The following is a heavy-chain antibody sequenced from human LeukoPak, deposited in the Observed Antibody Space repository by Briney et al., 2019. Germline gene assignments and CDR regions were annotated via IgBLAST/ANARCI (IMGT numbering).Heavy chain of an antibody. D-gene: IGHD7-27*01. J-gene: IGHJ4*02. CDR1: GFTFDDYA. CDR3: AKGTPGDPSGFDY. V-gene: IGHV3-43D*03. Sequence: GGSPRLSCAASGFTFDDYAMHWVRQAPGKGLEWVSLISWDGGSTYYADSVKGRFTISRDNSKNSLYLQMNSLRAEDTALYYCAKGTPGDPSGFDYWGQGTLVTVSS. CDR2: ISWDGGST.